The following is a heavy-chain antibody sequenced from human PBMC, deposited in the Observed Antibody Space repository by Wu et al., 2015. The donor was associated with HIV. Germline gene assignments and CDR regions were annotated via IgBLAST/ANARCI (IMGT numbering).Heavy chain of an antibody. J-gene: IGHJ3*02. D-gene: IGHD2-15*01. CDR1: GYTFTNYY. Sequence: QVQLVQSGAEVKKPGASVKVSCGTSGYTFTNYYIHWVRQAPGHGLEWMAWINPSGGSTIYAESFEGRVTVTADTSMKTVYMELESLTSGDTAVYYCARDELFRVDDAFDMWGQGTMVTVSS. CDR3: ARDELFRVDDAFDM. V-gene: IGHV1-2*02. CDR2: INPSGGST.